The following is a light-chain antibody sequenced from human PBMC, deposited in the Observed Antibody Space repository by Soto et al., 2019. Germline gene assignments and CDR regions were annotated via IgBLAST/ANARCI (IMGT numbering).Light chain of an antibody. V-gene: IGLV2-14*01. CDR2: EVS. CDR1: SSDVGRYNY. CDR3: TSYTSSTTWV. J-gene: IGLJ3*02. Sequence: QSVLTQPASVSGSPGQSITISCTGTSSDVGRYNYVSWYQQHPGKAPKLMIYEVSNRPSGVSNRFSASKSGNTASLTISGLQAEYEADYYCTSYTSSTTWVFGGGTKVTVL.